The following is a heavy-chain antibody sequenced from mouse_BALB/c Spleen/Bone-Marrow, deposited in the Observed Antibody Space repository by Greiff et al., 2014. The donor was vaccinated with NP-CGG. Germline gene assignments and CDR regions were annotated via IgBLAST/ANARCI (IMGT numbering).Heavy chain of an antibody. CDR3: ARSGYGSSLFAY. CDR1: GFNIKDTY. V-gene: IGHV14-3*02. D-gene: IGHD1-1*01. Sequence: VQLQQSGAELVKPGASVKLSCTASGFNIKDTYMHWAKQRPEQGLEWIGRIDPANGNTKYDPKFQGKATITADTSSNTAYLQLSSLTSEDTAVYYCARSGYGSSLFAYWGQGTLVTVSA. CDR2: IDPANGNT. J-gene: IGHJ3*01.